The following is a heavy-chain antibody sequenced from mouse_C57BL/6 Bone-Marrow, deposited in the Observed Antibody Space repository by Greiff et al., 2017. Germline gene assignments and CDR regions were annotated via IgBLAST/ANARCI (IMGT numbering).Heavy chain of an antibody. V-gene: IGHV1-64*01. CDR3: ARGSSYGGYYFDY. Sequence: QVQLQQPGAELVKPGASVKLSCKASGYTFTSYWMHWVKQRPGQGLAWIGMIHPNSGSTNYNEKFKSKATLTVDKSSSTAYMQLSSLTSEDSAVYYCARGSSYGGYYFDYWGQGTTLTVSS. CDR1: GYTFTSYW. J-gene: IGHJ2*01. CDR2: IHPNSGST. D-gene: IGHD1-1*01.